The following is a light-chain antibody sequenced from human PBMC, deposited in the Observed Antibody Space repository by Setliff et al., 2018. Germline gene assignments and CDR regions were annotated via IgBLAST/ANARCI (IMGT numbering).Light chain of an antibody. CDR2: YDR. V-gene: IGLV3-21*01. Sequence: SYELTQSPSVSVAPGKTARITCGGDNIGSKGVHWYQQKPGQAPVLVIYYDRDRPSGIPERISGSNSGNTATLTISGVEAGDEADYYCQVWDSNSNLFVVFGGGTKVNVL. J-gene: IGLJ2*01. CDR3: QVWDSNSNLFVV. CDR1: NIGSKG.